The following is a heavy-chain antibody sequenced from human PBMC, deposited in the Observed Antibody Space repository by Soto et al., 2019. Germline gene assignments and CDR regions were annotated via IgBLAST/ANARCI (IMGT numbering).Heavy chain of an antibody. J-gene: IGHJ3*02. CDR3: AKAFYCSCGSCYSGAFDI. CDR1: GFTFDDYA. CDR2: ISWNSGSI. D-gene: IGHD2-15*01. V-gene: IGHV3-9*01. Sequence: EVQLVESGGGLVQPGRSLRLSCAASGFTFDDYAMHWVRQAPGKGLEWVSGISWNSGSIGYADSVKGRFTISRDNAKNSLYLQMNSLRAEDTALYYCAKAFYCSCGSCYSGAFDIWGQGTMVTVSS.